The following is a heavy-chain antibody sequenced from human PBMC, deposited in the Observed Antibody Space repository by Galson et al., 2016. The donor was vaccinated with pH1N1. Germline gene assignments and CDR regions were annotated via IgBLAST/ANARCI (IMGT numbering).Heavy chain of an antibody. CDR3: AREDWSYADTYCYGMDV. CDR1: GFTFDTFA. V-gene: IGHV3-30-3*01. CDR2: ISYNGHDQ. Sequence: SLRLSCAASGFTFDTFAMHWVRQNPGKGLEWVAFISYNGHDQSYANSVKGRFTVSRDNSKNTLYLQMNSLRPDDTALYYCAREDWSYADTYCYGMDVWGQGTTVTVSS. J-gene: IGHJ6*02. D-gene: IGHD3-16*01.